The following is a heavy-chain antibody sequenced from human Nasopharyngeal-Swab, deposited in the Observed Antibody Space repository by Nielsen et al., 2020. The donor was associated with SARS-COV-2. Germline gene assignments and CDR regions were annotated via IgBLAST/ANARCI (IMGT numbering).Heavy chain of an antibody. CDR3: ARGRNYYGSGGLDY. J-gene: IGHJ4*02. V-gene: IGHV3-11*01. Sequence: RQAPGKGLEWVSYISSSGSTIYYADSVKGRFTISRDNAKNSLYLQMNSLRAEDTAVYYCARGRNYYGSGGLDYWGQGTLVTVSS. CDR2: ISSSGSTI. D-gene: IGHD3-10*01.